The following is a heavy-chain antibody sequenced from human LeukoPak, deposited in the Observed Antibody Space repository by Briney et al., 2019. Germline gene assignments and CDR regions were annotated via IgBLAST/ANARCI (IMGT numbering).Heavy chain of an antibody. Sequence: PGGSLRLSCAASGFTFSSYSMNWVRQAPGKGLEWVSSISSSSSYIYYADSVKGRFTISRDNAKNSLYLQMNSLRAEDKAVYYCARVLIAVAGTRAYYFDYWGQGTLVTVSS. CDR2: ISSSSSYI. CDR1: GFTFSSYS. D-gene: IGHD6-19*01. CDR3: ARVLIAVAGTRAYYFDY. J-gene: IGHJ4*02. V-gene: IGHV3-21*01.